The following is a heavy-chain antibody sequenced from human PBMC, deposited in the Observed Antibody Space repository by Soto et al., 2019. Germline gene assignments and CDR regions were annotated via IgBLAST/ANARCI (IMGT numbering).Heavy chain of an antibody. CDR2: IWYDGSNK. CDR1: GFTFSSYG. D-gene: IGHD3-22*01. V-gene: IGHV3-33*01. Sequence: QVQLVESGGGVVQPGRSLRLSCAASGFTFSSYGMHWVRQAPGKGLEWVAVIWYDGSNKYYADSVKGRFTISRDNSKNTLDLQMNSLRDEDTAVYYCARDLRTYYDSSGYYHPFDYWGQGTLVTVSS. CDR3: ARDLRTYYDSSGYYHPFDY. J-gene: IGHJ4*02.